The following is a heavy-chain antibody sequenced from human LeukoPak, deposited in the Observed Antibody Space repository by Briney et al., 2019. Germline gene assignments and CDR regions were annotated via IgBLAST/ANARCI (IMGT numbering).Heavy chain of an antibody. Sequence: PGGSLRLSCAASGIIFSSYGMSWVRQAPGKGLEWVSSITSSSYIYYADSLKGRFTISRDNAKNSLYLQMNSLRAEDTAVYYCARGSASRGGGSDFDYWGQGTLVTVSS. CDR3: ARGSASRGGGSDFDY. D-gene: IGHD2-15*01. J-gene: IGHJ4*02. CDR1: GIIFSSYG. CDR2: ITSSSYI. V-gene: IGHV3-21*01.